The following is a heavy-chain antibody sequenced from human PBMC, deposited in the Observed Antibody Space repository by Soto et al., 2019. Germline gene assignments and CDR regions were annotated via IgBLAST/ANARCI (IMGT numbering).Heavy chain of an antibody. Sequence: EVQLVESGGGLVKPGGSLRLSCAASGFTFSDAWMNWARQAPGKGLEWVGRIKSKAYGGTADYSAPVRGRFTISRDDSTATMDLQMNSLETEDTGVYYCTSRDATEPNFVQYWGHGTLVTVSA. V-gene: IGHV3-15*07. J-gene: IGHJ4*01. CDR2: IKSKAYGGTA. D-gene: IGHD1-1*01. CDR1: GFTFSDAW. CDR3: TSRDATEPNFVQY.